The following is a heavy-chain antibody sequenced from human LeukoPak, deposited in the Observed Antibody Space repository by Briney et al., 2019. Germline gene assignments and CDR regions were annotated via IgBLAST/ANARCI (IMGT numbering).Heavy chain of an antibody. J-gene: IGHJ4*02. V-gene: IGHV3-21*04. CDR2: ISSSSSYI. CDR1: GFTVSSNF. D-gene: IGHD1-26*01. CDR3: ARDGATSDY. Sequence: GGSLRLSCAVSGFTVSSNFMSWVRQTPGKGLEWVSSISSSSSYIYYADSVKGRFTISRDNAKNSLYLQMNSLRAEDTAVYYCARDGATSDYWGQGTLGTVSS.